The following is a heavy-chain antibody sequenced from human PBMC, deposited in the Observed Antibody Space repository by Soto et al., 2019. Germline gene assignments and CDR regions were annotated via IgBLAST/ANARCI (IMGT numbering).Heavy chain of an antibody. CDR2: IYYSGST. J-gene: IGHJ6*03. CDR3: ARHESGFYYYMDV. D-gene: IGHD3-10*01. Sequence: QLQLQESGPGLVKPSETLSLTCTVSGGSVDSRFYYWGWIRQTPGKGLEWIGNIYYSGSTYYNPSLQRRVTISVDTSKNQLSLKLSSVTAADTAVYYCARHESGFYYYMDVWGKGTTVTVSS. CDR1: GGSVDSRFYY. V-gene: IGHV4-39*01.